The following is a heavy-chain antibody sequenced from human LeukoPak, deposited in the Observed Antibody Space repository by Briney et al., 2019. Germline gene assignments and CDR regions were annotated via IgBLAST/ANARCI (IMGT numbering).Heavy chain of an antibody. J-gene: IGHJ4*02. CDR2: ISAYNGNT. CDR1: GYTFTSYG. D-gene: IGHD3-22*01. Sequence: ASVKVSCKASGYTFTSYGISWVRQAPGQGLEWMGWISAYNGNTNYAQKLQGRVTMTTDTSTSTAYMELRSLRSDDTAVYYCAREGLGGTMIVVAWDYWGQGTLVTVSS. V-gene: IGHV1-18*01. CDR3: AREGLGGTMIVVAWDY.